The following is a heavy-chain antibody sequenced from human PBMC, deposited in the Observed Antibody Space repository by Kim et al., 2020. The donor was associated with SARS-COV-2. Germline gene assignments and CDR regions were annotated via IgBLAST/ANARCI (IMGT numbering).Heavy chain of an antibody. D-gene: IGHD3-9*01. CDR2: INSDGSST. CDR1: GFTFSRYW. J-gene: IGHJ5*02. V-gene: IGHV3-74*01. CDR3: ARPIYDILTGYYDRGWFAP. Sequence: GGSLRLSCAASGFTFSRYWMHWVRQAPGKGLVWVSPINSDGSSTSYADSVKGRFTISRDNAKNTLFLQMNSLRAEETAVYYCARPIYDILTGYYDRGWFAPWGQGTLVTVSS.